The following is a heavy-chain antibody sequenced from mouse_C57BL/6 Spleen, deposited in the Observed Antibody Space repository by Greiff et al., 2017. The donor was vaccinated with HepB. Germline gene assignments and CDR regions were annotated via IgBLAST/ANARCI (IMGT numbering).Heavy chain of an antibody. CDR2: ISYSGST. CDR1: GYSITSDY. CDR3: ARSDYYGSSSYYFDY. V-gene: IGHV3-8*01. J-gene: IGHJ2*01. Sequence: VQLKESGPGLAKPSQPLSLTCSVTGYSITSDYWNWIRKFPGNKLEYMGYISYSGSTYYNPSLKSRISITRDTSKNQYYLQLNSVTTEDTATYYCARSDYYGSSSYYFDYWGQGTTLTVSS. D-gene: IGHD1-1*01.